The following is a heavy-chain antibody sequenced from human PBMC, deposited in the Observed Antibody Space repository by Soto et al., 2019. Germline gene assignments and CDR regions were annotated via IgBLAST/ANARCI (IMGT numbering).Heavy chain of an antibody. J-gene: IGHJ4*02. CDR3: ARYATGGYSLGIDY. CDR2: IWYDGSNR. CDR1: GFIFSSYG. V-gene: IGHV3-33*01. D-gene: IGHD5-18*01. Sequence: QVQLVESGGGVVQPGRSLRLSCAASGFIFSSYGMYWVRQAPGKGLEWVAVIWYDGSNRYYADSVKGRFTISRDNSKNTLYLQMNNLRAEDMAVYYCARYATGGYSLGIDYWGQGTLVTVSS.